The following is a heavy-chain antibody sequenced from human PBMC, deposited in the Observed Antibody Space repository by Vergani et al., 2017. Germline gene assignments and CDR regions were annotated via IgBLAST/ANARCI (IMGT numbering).Heavy chain of an antibody. V-gene: IGHV4-34*01. CDR1: GGSFSGYY. CDR3: ARGYGSGWYP. Sequence: QVQLQQWGAGLLKPSETLSLTCAVYGGSFSGYYWSWIRQPPGKGLEWIGEINHSGSTNYNPSLKSRVTISVDTSKNKFSLKLSSVTAADTAVYYCARGYGSGWYPWGQGTLVTVSS. CDR2: INHSGST. J-gene: IGHJ5*02. D-gene: IGHD6-19*01.